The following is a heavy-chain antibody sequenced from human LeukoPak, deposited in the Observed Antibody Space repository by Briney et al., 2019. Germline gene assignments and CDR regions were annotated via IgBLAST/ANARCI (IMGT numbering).Heavy chain of an antibody. CDR1: GGSISSYY. CDR2: IYYSGST. D-gene: IGHD3-3*01. Sequence: SETLSLTCTVSGGSISSYYWSWIRLPPGKGLEWIGYIYYSGSTNYNPSLRSRVTISVDTSKNQFSLKLSSVTAADTAVYYCAKHLRRRFFSRTLGFDPWGQGTLVTVSS. J-gene: IGHJ5*02. CDR3: AKHLRRRFFSRTLGFDP. V-gene: IGHV4-59*01.